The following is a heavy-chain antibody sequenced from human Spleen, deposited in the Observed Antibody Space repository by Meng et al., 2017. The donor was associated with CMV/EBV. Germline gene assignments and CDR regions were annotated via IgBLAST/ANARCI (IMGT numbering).Heavy chain of an antibody. V-gene: IGHV3-21*01. CDR1: GFTFSSYS. CDR2: ISSSSSYI. Sequence: GESLKISCAASGFTFSSYSMNWVRQAPGKGLEWVSSISSSSSYIYYADSVKGRFTISRDNAKNTLYLQMNSLRAEDTAVYYCERESYDILTGYYQFDHWGQGALVTVSS. J-gene: IGHJ5*02. D-gene: IGHD3-9*01. CDR3: ERESYDILTGYYQFDH.